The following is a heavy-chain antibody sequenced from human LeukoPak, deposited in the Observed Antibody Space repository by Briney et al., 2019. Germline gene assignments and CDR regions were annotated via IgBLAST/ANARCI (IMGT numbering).Heavy chain of an antibody. V-gene: IGHV3-23*01. Sequence: GGSLRLSCAASGFTFSSYAMSWVRQAPGKGLEWVSAISGSGGSTYYADSVKGRFTISRDNSKNTLYLQMNSLRAEDTAVYYCAKNPMIVVRGGYYFDYWGQGTLVTVSS. CDR1: GFTFSSYA. CDR3: AKNPMIVVRGGYYFDY. J-gene: IGHJ4*02. D-gene: IGHD3-22*01. CDR2: ISGSGGST.